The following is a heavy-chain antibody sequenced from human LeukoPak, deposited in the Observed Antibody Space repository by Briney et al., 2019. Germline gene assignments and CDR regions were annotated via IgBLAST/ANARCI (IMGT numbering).Heavy chain of an antibody. CDR3: ARGDGVYVY. Sequence: GGSLRLSCAASGFTFSSYSVNWVRQAPGQGLEWVSVIYFGGTTYYADSVKGRFTISRDNSKNTVYLQMNSLRVEDTAVYYCARGDGVYVYWGQGTLVTVSS. CDR2: IYFGGTT. J-gene: IGHJ4*02. CDR1: GFTFSSYS. V-gene: IGHV3-53*01. D-gene: IGHD5/OR15-5a*01.